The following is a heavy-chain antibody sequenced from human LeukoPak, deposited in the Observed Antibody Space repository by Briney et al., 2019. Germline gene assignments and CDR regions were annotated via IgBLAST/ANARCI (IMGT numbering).Heavy chain of an antibody. CDR1: GFTFSSYS. Sequence: RTGGSLRLSCAASGFTFSSYSMNWVRQAPGKGLEWVSYISSSSSTIYYADSVKGRFTISRDNAKNSLYPQMNSLRAEDTAVYYCAREWYSSSSTFDYWGQGTLVTVSS. CDR3: AREWYSSSSTFDY. J-gene: IGHJ4*02. CDR2: ISSSSSTI. D-gene: IGHD6-6*01. V-gene: IGHV3-48*01.